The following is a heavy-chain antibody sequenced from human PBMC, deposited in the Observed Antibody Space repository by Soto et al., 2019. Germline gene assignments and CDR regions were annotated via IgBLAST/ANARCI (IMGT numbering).Heavy chain of an antibody. CDR3: ARQVEVNYFDY. Sequence: QLHLQESGPGLLKPSETLSLTCTVSGGSISSSAYYWGWIRQPPGKRLEWIASISYSGSTYYNPSLKSRVPISVDTSKNQFSLKLRSITAADTAVYYCARQVEVNYFDYWGQGTLVTVSS. J-gene: IGHJ4*02. CDR2: ISYSGST. D-gene: IGHD3-10*01. V-gene: IGHV4-39*01. CDR1: GGSISSSAYY.